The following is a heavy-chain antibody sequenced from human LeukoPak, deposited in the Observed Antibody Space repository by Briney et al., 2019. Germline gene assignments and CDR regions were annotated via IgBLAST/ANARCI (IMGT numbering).Heavy chain of an antibody. V-gene: IGHV3-23*01. J-gene: IGHJ4*02. CDR2: ISGSGNGT. D-gene: IGHD5-24*01. CDR3: ARRTMSAFDS. Sequence: GGSLRLSCTASGFTFRTYAMNWARQAPGKGLEWLSGISGSGNGTYYADSVKGRFTISRDNSKNMVYLQMNGLTVEDAATYYCARRTMSAFDSWGQGTLLIVSS. CDR1: GFTFRTYA.